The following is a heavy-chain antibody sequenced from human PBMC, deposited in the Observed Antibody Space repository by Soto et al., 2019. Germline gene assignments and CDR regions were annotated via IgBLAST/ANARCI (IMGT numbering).Heavy chain of an antibody. V-gene: IGHV4-59*08. D-gene: IGHD3-10*01. J-gene: IGHJ6*02. CDR3: VRQGIGPLHGLVDV. CDR1: SDPTGTHN. CDR2: IYETGST. Sequence: QVQLQESGPGMVKPSETLSLTCTVSSDPTGTHNWGWIRQTPGKGLEWIGYIYETGSTSYNPSLNSRVTISLDRSTKQLSLKQSSATAADTAMYHCVRQGIGPLHGLVDVWGRGTTVTVSS.